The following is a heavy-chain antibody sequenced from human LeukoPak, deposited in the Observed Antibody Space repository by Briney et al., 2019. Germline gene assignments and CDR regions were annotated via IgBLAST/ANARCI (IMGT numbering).Heavy chain of an antibody. J-gene: IGHJ6*03. V-gene: IGHV3-21*01. CDR2: ISSSSYI. Sequence: PGGSLRLSCAASGFTFSSYSMNWVRQAPGKGLEWVSSISSSSYIYYADSVKGRFTISRDNAKNSLYLQMNSLRAEDTAVYYCAREEGELPRDYMDVWGKGTTATVSS. CDR1: GFTFSSYS. CDR3: AREEGELPRDYMDV. D-gene: IGHD1-7*01.